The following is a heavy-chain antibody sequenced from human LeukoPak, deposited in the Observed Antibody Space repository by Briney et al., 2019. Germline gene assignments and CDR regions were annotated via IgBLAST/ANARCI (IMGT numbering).Heavy chain of an antibody. CDR3: ARDPYCSGGSCYWRAYWYFDL. J-gene: IGHJ2*01. V-gene: IGHV4-30-4*01. CDR1: GGSISSGDHY. CDR2: IYYSGST. Sequence: SQTLSLTCTVSGGSISSGDHYWSWIRQPPGKGLEWIGYIYYSGSTYYNPSLKSRVTISVDTSKNQFSLKLSSATAADTAVYYCARDPYCSGGSCYWRAYWYFDLWGRGTLVTVSS. D-gene: IGHD2-15*01.